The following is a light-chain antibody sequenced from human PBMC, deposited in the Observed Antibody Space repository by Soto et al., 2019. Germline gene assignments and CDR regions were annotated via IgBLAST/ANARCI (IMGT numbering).Light chain of an antibody. CDR1: QSVSSSY. CDR3: QQYGSSPPYT. V-gene: IGKV3-20*01. CDR2: GAS. J-gene: IGKJ2*01. Sequence: EIVLTQSPGTLSLSPGERATLSCRASQSVSSSYLAWYQQKPGQAPRLLIYGASIRATGIPDRFSGSGSGTDFTLTISRLEPEDFAFYYCQQYGSSPPYTFGQGTKLEIK.